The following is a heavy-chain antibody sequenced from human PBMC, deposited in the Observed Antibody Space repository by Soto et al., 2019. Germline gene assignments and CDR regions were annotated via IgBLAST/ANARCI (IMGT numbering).Heavy chain of an antibody. V-gene: IGHV4-30-2*01. Sequence: QLQLQKSGSGLVKPSQTLSLTCAVSGGSISSGGYSWSWIRQPPGKGLEWIGYIYHSGSTYYNPSLKSRVTISVDRSKNQFSLKLSSVTAADTAVYYCARGTDFWSGRVVYYFDYWGQGTLVTVSS. CDR3: ARGTDFWSGRVVYYFDY. D-gene: IGHD3-3*01. CDR2: IYHSGST. J-gene: IGHJ4*02. CDR1: GGSISSGGYS.